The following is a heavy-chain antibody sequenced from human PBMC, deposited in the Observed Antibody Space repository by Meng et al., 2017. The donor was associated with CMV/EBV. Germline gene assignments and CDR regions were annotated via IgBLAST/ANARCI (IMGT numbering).Heavy chain of an antibody. Sequence: SETLSLTCTASGYSISSGYYWGWIRQPPGKGLEWIGSIYHSGSTYYNPSLKSRVTISVDTSKNQFSLKLSSVTAADTAVYYCARPYLFRAAGEFDAFDIWGQGTMVTVSS. J-gene: IGHJ3*02. D-gene: IGHD3-10*01. CDR2: IYHSGST. CDR3: ARPYLFRAAGEFDAFDI. V-gene: IGHV4-38-2*02. CDR1: GYSISSGYY.